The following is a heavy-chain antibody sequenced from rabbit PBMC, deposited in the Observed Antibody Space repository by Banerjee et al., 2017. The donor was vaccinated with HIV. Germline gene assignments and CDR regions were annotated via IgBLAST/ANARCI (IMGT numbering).Heavy chain of an antibody. CDR2: ITAGKDIT. J-gene: IGHJ4*01. D-gene: IGHD4-1*01. V-gene: IGHV1S40*01. CDR3: AREGSAWGEFNL. Sequence: QSLVESGGGLVKPGASLTLTCTASGFTLSSYWMSWVRQAPGKGLEWIGSITAGKDITYCASWAKGRFTISQTSTTTVTLQMTSLTAADTASYFCAREGSAWGEFNLWGPGTLVTVS. CDR1: GFTLSSYW.